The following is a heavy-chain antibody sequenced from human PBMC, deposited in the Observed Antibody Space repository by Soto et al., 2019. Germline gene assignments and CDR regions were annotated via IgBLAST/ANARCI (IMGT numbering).Heavy chain of an antibody. Sequence: EVQLVESGGGLVQPGGSLRLSCAASGFTFSSYSMNWVRQAPGKGLEWVSYISSSSSTIYYADSVKGRFTISRDNAKNSLYLQMNGLRDEDTAVYYCARDIPAQRYSIGWYYLCYFDYWGQGNLVNVSS. CDR1: GFTFSSYS. J-gene: IGHJ4*02. D-gene: IGHD6-19*01. V-gene: IGHV3-48*02. CDR3: ARDIPAQRYSIGWYYLCYFDY. CDR2: ISSSSSTI.